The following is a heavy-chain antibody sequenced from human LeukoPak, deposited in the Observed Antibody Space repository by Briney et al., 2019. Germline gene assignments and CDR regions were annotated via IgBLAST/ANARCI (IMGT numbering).Heavy chain of an antibody. CDR2: LGSGGRGS. CDR1: GFTFSGYA. D-gene: IGHD6-19*01. V-gene: IGHV3-23*01. Sequence: PGGSLRLSCAASGFTFSGYATSWVRQAPGESPEWVSALGSGGRGSHYADSVKGRFTISRDDSKNTLYLQMNSLRAEDTAVYFCARPGLAVAGTRWFDPWGQGTLVTVSS. CDR3: ARPGLAVAGTRWFDP. J-gene: IGHJ5*02.